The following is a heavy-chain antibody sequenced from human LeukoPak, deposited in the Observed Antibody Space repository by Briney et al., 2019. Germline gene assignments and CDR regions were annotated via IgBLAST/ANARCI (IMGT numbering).Heavy chain of an antibody. D-gene: IGHD4-11*01. Sequence: PSETLSLTCTVSGGSISSGSYYWSWIRQPAGKELEWIGRIYPSGSANYNPSLKSRVTISVDTSKNQFSLKLSSVTAADTAVYYCASGYSNYTYYYYYYYMDVWGKGTTVTISS. J-gene: IGHJ6*03. CDR1: GGSISSGSYY. CDR2: IYPSGSA. CDR3: ASGYSNYTYYYYYYYMDV. V-gene: IGHV4-61*02.